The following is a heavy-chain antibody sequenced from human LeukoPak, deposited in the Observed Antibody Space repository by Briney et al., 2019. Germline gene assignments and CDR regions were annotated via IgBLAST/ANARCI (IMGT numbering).Heavy chain of an antibody. Sequence: SQTLSLTCTVSGGSISSGSYYWSWIRQPAGKGLEWIGRIYTSGSTNYNPSLKSRVTISVDTSKNQFSLKLSSVTAADTAVYYCARDYYPKYYYYYMDVWGKGTTVTVSS. V-gene: IGHV4-61*02. D-gene: IGHD3-22*01. CDR3: ARDYYPKYYYYYMDV. CDR2: IYTSGST. J-gene: IGHJ6*03. CDR1: GGSISSGSYY.